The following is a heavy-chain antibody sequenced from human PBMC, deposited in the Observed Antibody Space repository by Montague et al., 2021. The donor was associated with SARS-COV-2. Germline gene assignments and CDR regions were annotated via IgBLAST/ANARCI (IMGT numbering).Heavy chain of an antibody. CDR2: IYYSGST. V-gene: IGHV4-39*01. Sequence: SETLSLTCTVSGGSISSSSYYWGWIRQPPGKGLEWIGSIYYSGSTYHNPSLKSRVTISVDTSKNQFSLKLSSVTAADTAVYYCARHASYDYSKDLYYYYYYGMDVWGQGTMVTVSS. J-gene: IGHJ6*02. CDR1: GGSISSSSYY. D-gene: IGHD4-11*01. CDR3: ARHASYDYSKDLYYYYYYGMDV.